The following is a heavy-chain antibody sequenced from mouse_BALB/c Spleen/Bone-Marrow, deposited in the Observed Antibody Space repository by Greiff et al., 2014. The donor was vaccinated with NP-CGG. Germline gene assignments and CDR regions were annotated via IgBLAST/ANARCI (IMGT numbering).Heavy chain of an antibody. D-gene: IGHD2-4*01. CDR1: GCNIKDTY. Sequence: LVESGAELVKPGASVKLSCTASGCNIKDTYMHWVKQRPEQGLEWIARIDPANGNTKYDPKFQGKATITADTSSNTAYLQLSSLTSEDTAVYYCARGDYGAFAYWGQGTLVTVSA. CDR3: ARGDYGAFAY. V-gene: IGHV14-3*02. CDR2: IDPANGNT. J-gene: IGHJ3*01.